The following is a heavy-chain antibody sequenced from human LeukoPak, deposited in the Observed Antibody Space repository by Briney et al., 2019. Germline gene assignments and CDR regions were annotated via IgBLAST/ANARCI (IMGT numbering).Heavy chain of an antibody. Sequence: SVKVSCKASGGTFSSYAISWVRQAPGQGLEWMGGIIPIFGTANYAQKFQGRVTITADESTSTAYMELSSLRSEDTAVYYCARGPGFTVVTPSEYFQHWGQGTLVTVSS. V-gene: IGHV1-69*13. D-gene: IGHD4-23*01. CDR3: ARGPGFTVVTPSEYFQH. CDR1: GGTFSSYA. J-gene: IGHJ1*01. CDR2: IIPIFGTA.